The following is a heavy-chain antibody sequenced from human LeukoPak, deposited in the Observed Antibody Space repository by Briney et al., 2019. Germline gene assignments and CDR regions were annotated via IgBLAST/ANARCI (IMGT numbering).Heavy chain of an antibody. CDR2: ISWDGGST. CDR3: AKEAMLNTPGAFDI. D-gene: IGHD2-15*01. Sequence: PGGSLRLSCAASGFTFSSYAMSWVRQAPGKGLEWVPLISWDGGSTYYADSVKGRFTTSRDNSKNSLYLQMNSLRAEDTALYYCAKEAMLNTPGAFDIWGQGTMVTVSS. J-gene: IGHJ3*02. CDR1: GFTFSSYA. V-gene: IGHV3-43D*03.